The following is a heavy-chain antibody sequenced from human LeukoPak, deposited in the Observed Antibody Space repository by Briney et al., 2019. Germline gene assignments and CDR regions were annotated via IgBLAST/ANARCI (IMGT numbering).Heavy chain of an antibody. CDR1: SGSFSDYY. D-gene: IGHD3-10*01. J-gene: IGHJ4*02. CDR3: ARGVGHD. Sequence: PSETLSLTCAVYSGSFSDYYWSWFRQPPGKGLEWIGEINHSGSTNFNPSLKSRVTISVDTSKNQFSLRLSSVTAADTAVYYCARGVGHDWGQGTLVTVSS. V-gene: IGHV4-34*01. CDR2: INHSGST.